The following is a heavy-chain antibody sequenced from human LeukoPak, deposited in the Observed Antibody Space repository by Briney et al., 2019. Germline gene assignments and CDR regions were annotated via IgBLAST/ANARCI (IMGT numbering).Heavy chain of an antibody. D-gene: IGHD3-10*02. CDR1: GFTFSSYG. CDR3: AELGITMIGGV. CDR2: IQYDGSNK. Sequence: GGSLRLSCAASGFTFSSYGMHWVRQAPGKGLEWVAFIQYDGSNKYYADSVKGRFTISRDNAKNSLYLQMNSLRAEDTAVYYCAELGITMIGGVWGKGTTVTISS. J-gene: IGHJ6*04. V-gene: IGHV3-30*02.